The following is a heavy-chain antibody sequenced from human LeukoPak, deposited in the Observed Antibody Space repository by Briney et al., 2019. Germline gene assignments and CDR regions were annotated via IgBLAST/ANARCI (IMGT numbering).Heavy chain of an antibody. J-gene: IGHJ1*01. Sequence: PSETLSLTCTVSGGSISSSSYYWGWIRQPPGKGLEWIGSIYYSGSTNYNPSLKSRVTISVDTSKNQFSLKLSSVTAADTAVYYCARVSSGWYLTQYLQHWGQGTLVTVSS. D-gene: IGHD6-19*01. V-gene: IGHV4-39*07. CDR3: ARVSSGWYLTQYLQH. CDR2: IYYSGST. CDR1: GGSISSSSYY.